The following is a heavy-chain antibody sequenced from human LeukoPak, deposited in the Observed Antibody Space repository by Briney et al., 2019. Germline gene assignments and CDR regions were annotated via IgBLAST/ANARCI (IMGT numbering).Heavy chain of an antibody. Sequence: RGALRLSCAAPLDSSSGAVIRSGCAGLGEGVWRGSVISLDGVGKYYADSVKGRFTISRDNAKNSLYLQMNSLRAEDTAVYYCARESRMDYVWGSYLNSLYYFDYWGQGTLVTVSS. CDR3: ARESRMDYVWGSYLNSLYYFDY. D-gene: IGHD3-16*02. CDR1: DSSSGAV. V-gene: IGHV3-21*01. CDR2: SLDGVGK. J-gene: IGHJ4*02.